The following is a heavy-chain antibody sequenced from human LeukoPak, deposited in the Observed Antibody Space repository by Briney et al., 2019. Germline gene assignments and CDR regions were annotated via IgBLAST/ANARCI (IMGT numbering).Heavy chain of an antibody. CDR3: AREGCSSTSCLIDY. Sequence: GGSLRLSCAASGFTFSSYWMSWVRQAPGKGLEWVANIKQDGSEKYYVDSVKGRFTISRDNAKNSLYLQMNSLRAEDTAVYYCAREGCSSTSCLIDYWGQGTLVTVSS. J-gene: IGHJ4*02. D-gene: IGHD2-2*01. CDR2: IKQDGSEK. CDR1: GFTFSSYW. V-gene: IGHV3-7*01.